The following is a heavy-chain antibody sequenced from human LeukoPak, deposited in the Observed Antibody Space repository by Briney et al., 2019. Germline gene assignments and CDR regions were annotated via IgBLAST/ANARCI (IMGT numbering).Heavy chain of an antibody. CDR2: ISGSGGST. V-gene: IGHV3-23*01. J-gene: IGHJ6*02. CDR3: ARHTGGDYYGMDV. Sequence: GGSLRLSCAASGFTFSSYAMSWVRQAPGKGLEWVSAISGSGGSTYYADSVKGRFTISRDNSKNTLYLQMNSLRAEDTAVYYCARHTGGDYYGMDVWGQGTTVTVSS. D-gene: IGHD1-1*01. CDR1: GFTFSSYA.